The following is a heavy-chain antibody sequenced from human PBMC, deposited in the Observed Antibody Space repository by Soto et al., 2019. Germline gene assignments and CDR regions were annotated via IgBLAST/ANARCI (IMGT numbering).Heavy chain of an antibody. CDR1: GYTFTSYY. Sequence: GASVKVSCKASGYTFTSYYMHWVRQAPGQGLEWMGIINPSGGSTSYAQKFQGRVTMTRDTSTSTVYMELNSLRAEDTAVYYCAKDRYVPAAKFDFWGQGTLVTVSS. J-gene: IGHJ4*02. CDR3: AKDRYVPAAKFDF. CDR2: INPSGGST. V-gene: IGHV1-46*01. D-gene: IGHD2-2*01.